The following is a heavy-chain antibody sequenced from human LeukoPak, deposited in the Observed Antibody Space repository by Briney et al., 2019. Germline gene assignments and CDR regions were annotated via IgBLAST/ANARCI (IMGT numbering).Heavy chain of an antibody. Sequence: GGSLRLSCAASGFTFSSNWMHWVRQAPGKGLVWVSRINEDGSTTNYADSVKGRSTIFRDNAKNTLYLQMNSLRAEDTAVYYCVRDLGGRSSHWGQGTLVTVSS. CDR2: INEDGSTT. CDR3: VRDLGGRSSH. CDR1: GFTFSSNW. D-gene: IGHD1-26*01. J-gene: IGHJ4*02. V-gene: IGHV3-74*01.